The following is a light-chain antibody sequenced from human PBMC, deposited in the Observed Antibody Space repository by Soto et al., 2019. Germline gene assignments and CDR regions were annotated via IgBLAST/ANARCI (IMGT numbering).Light chain of an antibody. J-gene: IGKJ4*01. Sequence: EIVLTQSPATLSSFPGDRVTLSCRASQSFRSSYLAWYQQKPGQAPRLLIYGASSRATGIPDRFSGSGSGTDFTLTISRLEPEDFAVYYCQQYGSSPLTFGGGTKVDIK. CDR1: QSFRSSY. V-gene: IGKV3-20*01. CDR3: QQYGSSPLT. CDR2: GAS.